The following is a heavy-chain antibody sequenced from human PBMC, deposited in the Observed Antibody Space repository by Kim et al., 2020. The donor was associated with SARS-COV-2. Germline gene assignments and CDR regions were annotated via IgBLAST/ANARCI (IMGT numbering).Heavy chain of an antibody. CDR3: ARGGDGYKFDY. D-gene: IGHD5-12*01. J-gene: IGHJ4*02. CDR2: NT. V-gene: IGHV1-18*01. Sequence: NTNYAQKVQGRVTMTTEPSTRTAYMEWRSLRFGDTAVYYCARGGDGYKFDYWGQGTLVTVSS.